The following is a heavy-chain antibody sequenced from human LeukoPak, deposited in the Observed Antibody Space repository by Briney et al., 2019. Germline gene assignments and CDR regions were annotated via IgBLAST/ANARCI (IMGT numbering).Heavy chain of an antibody. CDR3: AREGDLGDNWFDP. J-gene: IGHJ5*02. Sequence: PSETLSLTCTVSGGSISSYYWSWIRQPPGKGLEWIGYIYYSGSTNYNPSLTSRVTISVDTSKNQFSLKLSSVTAADTAVYYCAREGDLGDNWFDPWGQGTLVTVSS. CDR1: GGSISSYY. CDR2: IYYSGST. V-gene: IGHV4-59*01. D-gene: IGHD2-21*01.